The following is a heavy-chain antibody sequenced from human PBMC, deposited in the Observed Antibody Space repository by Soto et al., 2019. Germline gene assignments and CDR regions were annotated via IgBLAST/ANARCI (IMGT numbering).Heavy chain of an antibody. CDR2: IIPIFGTA. D-gene: IGHD3-22*01. CDR1: GGTFSSYA. CDR3: ARGENYYDSSGYYLFDY. V-gene: IGHV1-69*12. Sequence: QVQLVQSGAEVKKPGSSVKVSCKASGGTFSSYAISWVRQAPGQGLEWMGGIIPIFGTANYAQKFQGRVTITADESTSTAYMELSSLRSEDTAVYYCARGENYYDSSGYYLFDYWGQGTLVTVSS. J-gene: IGHJ4*02.